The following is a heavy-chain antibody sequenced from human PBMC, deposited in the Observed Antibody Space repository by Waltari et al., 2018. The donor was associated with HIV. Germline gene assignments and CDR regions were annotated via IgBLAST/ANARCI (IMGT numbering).Heavy chain of an antibody. CDR2: ISGGSDDI. D-gene: IGHD3-9*01. Sequence: EEQLVESGGGLVKPGGSRRLSCEASGFIFRSYGMAWVRQAPGKGLEWVASISGGSDDIFYAKSLEGRFTTSRDNAKNSLYLYMDSLRVEDTALYFCARTYFDALTTYPDAFDLWGQGTMVSVSS. V-gene: IGHV3-21*02. J-gene: IGHJ3*01. CDR3: ARTYFDALTTYPDAFDL. CDR1: GFIFRSYG.